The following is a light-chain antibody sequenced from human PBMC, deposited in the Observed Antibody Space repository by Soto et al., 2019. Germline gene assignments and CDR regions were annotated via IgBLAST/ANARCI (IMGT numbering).Light chain of an antibody. CDR2: EVS. CDR1: SSDVGGYNY. J-gene: IGLJ3*02. Sequence: QSVLTQPASVSGSPGQSITISCTGTSSDVGGYNYVSWYQQHPGKAPKLMIYEVSNRPSGVSNRFCGSKSGNTASLTISGLQAEDEADYYCSSYTSSSTRVFGGGTKLTVL. V-gene: IGLV2-14*01. CDR3: SSYTSSSTRV.